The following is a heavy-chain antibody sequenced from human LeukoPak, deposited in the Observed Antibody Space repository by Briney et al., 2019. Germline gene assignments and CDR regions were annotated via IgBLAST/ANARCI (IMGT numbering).Heavy chain of an antibody. V-gene: IGHV3-7*03. CDR1: GFTFSSYW. CDR3: ARGYRLLRYFDWLFRGMDV. D-gene: IGHD3-9*01. J-gene: IGHJ6*02. CDR2: INHNGNVN. Sequence: GGSLRLSCAASGFTFSSYWMNWARQAPGKGLEWVASINHNGNVNYYVDSVKGRFTISRDNAKNSLYLQMSNLRADDTAVYYCARGYRLLRYFDWLFRGMDVWGQGTTVTVSS.